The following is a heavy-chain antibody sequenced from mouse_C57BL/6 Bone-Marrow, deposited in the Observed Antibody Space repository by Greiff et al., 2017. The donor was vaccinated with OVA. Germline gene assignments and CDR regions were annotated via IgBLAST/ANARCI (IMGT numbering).Heavy chain of an antibody. CDR1: GFTFSDYY. Sequence: EVQVVESGGGLVQPGGSLKLSCAASGFTFSDYYMYWVRQTPEKRLEWVAYISNGGGSTYYPDTVKGRFTISRDNAKNTLYLQMSRLKSEDTAMYYCARYYDGYYGYFDYWGQGTTLTVSS. J-gene: IGHJ2*01. CDR2: ISNGGGST. D-gene: IGHD2-3*01. V-gene: IGHV5-12*01. CDR3: ARYYDGYYGYFDY.